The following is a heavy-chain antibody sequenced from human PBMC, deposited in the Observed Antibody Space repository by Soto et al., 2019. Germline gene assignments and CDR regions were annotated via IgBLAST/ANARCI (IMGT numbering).Heavy chain of an antibody. J-gene: IGHJ6*02. Sequence: SETLSLTCTVSGGSISRYYWNWIRQPPGKGLEWIGYIYYSGSTNYNPSLKSRVTISVDTSKNQFSLKLSSVTAADTAVYYCARFYYDSSGYLPSPYYYYYGMDVWGQGTTVTVSS. V-gene: IGHV4-59*08. D-gene: IGHD3-22*01. CDR1: GGSISRYY. CDR3: ARFYYDSSGYLPSPYYYYYGMDV. CDR2: IYYSGST.